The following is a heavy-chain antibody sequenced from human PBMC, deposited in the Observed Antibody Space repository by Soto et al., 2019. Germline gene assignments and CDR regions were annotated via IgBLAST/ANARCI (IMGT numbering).Heavy chain of an antibody. Sequence: SETLSLTCTVSGGSISSSSYYWGWIRQPPGKGLEWIGSIYYSGSTYYNPSLKSRVTISVDTSKNQFSLKLSSVTAADTAVYYCARHHTSYDTTGYYYRTRFDPWGQGTLVT. V-gene: IGHV4-39*01. CDR3: ARHHTSYDTTGYYYRTRFDP. D-gene: IGHD3-22*01. J-gene: IGHJ5*02. CDR2: IYYSGST. CDR1: GGSISSSSYY.